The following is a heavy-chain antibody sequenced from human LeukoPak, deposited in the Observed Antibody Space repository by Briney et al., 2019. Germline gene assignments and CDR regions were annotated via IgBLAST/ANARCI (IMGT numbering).Heavy chain of an antibody. D-gene: IGHD6-19*01. J-gene: IGHJ2*01. CDR3: AKDQRGMAVAGIGWYFDL. V-gene: IGHV3-30*18. CDR2: ISYAGSDK. Sequence: PGGSLRLSCAASGFTFSSHGMHWVRQAPGKGLEWVAVISYAGSDKYYADSVKGRFIISRDNSMNTLSLQMNSLRAEDTGVYYCAKDQRGMAVAGIGWYFDLWGRGTLVTVSS. CDR1: GFTFSSHG.